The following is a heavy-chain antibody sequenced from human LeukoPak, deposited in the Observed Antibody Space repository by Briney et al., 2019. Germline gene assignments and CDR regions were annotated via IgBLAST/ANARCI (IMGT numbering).Heavy chain of an antibody. CDR3: ARAATAGLVLYYYYGMDV. J-gene: IGHJ6*02. D-gene: IGHD5-12*01. CDR2: ISAYNGNT. Sequence: GASVKVSCKASGGAFSNYAISWVQQAPGQGLEWMGWISAYNGNTNYAQKLQGRVTMTTDTSTSTAYMELRSLRSDDTAVYYCARAATAGLVLYYYYGMDVWGQGTTVTVSS. CDR1: GGAFSNYA. V-gene: IGHV1-18*01.